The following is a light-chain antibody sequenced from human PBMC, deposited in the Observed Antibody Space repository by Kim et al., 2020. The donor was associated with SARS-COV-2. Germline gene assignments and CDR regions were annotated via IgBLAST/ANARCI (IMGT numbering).Light chain of an antibody. V-gene: IGLV2-11*03. J-gene: IGLJ1*01. CDR3: CSYARTSYV. Sequence: PGQSVTISCTGSSSEIGAYENVSWYQQHPGKAPKLMISQVSKRSSGVPDRFSGSKSGNTASLTVSGLQAEDEADYYCCSYARTSYVFGTGTKVTVL. CDR1: SSEIGAYEN. CDR2: QVS.